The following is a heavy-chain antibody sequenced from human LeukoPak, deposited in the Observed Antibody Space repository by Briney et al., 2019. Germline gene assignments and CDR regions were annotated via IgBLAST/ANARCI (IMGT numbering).Heavy chain of an antibody. J-gene: IGHJ4*02. CDR2: IKSKTGDGTT. CDR3: TGILLWFGEFDY. Sequence: PGGSLRLSCAASGFTFSNAWMIWVRQAPGKGLDWVGRIKSKTGDGTTDYAATVKGRFTISRDDSKNTLYLQMNSLKTEDTAVYYSTGILLWFGEFDYWGQGTLVTVSS. V-gene: IGHV3-15*01. CDR1: GFTFSNAW. D-gene: IGHD3-10*01.